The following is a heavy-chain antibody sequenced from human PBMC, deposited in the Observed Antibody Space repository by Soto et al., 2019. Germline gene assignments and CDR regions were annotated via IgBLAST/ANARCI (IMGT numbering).Heavy chain of an antibody. CDR3: ASVLATVAGPYGMDV. D-gene: IGHD6-19*01. CDR1: GYTFTSYV. CDR2: ISAYNSNT. J-gene: IGHJ6*02. V-gene: IGHV1-18*04. Sequence: GASVKVSCKASGYTFTSYVISCVRQSPAQGLEWMGWISAYNSNTNFAQKLQGRVTMTTDTSTSTAYMELRSLRSDDTAVYYCASVLATVAGPYGMDVWGQGTTVTVSS.